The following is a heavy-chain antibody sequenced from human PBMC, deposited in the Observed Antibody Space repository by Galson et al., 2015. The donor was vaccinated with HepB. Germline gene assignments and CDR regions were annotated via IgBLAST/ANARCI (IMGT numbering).Heavy chain of an antibody. CDR3: ATRGGCSGGSCHFFDY. J-gene: IGHJ4*02. CDR2: IYPGDSDT. D-gene: IGHD2-15*01. Sequence: QSGAEVKKPGESLTISCQASGYSFTSFWIGWVRQMPGKGLEWMGIIYPGDSDTRYGPSFQGQVTISADKSISTAYLQWSSLKASDTAMYYCATRGGCSGGSCHFFDYWGQGTLVTVSS. V-gene: IGHV5-51*03. CDR1: GYSFTSFW.